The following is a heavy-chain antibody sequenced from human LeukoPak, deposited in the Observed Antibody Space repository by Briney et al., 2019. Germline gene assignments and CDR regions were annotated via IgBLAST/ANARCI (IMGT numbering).Heavy chain of an antibody. D-gene: IGHD4-17*01. Sequence: GGSLRLSCAASGFTFSIYWMSWVRQAPGKGLEWVANIKQDGSEKYYVDSVKGRFTISRDNAKNSLYLQMNSLRAEDTAVYYCARADDYGDLLPWGQGTLVTVSS. CDR2: IKQDGSEK. CDR1: GFTFSIYW. J-gene: IGHJ5*02. CDR3: ARADDYGDLLP. V-gene: IGHV3-7*01.